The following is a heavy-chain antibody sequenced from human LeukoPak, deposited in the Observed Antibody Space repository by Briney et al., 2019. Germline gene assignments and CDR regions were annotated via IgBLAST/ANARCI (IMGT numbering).Heavy chain of an antibody. Sequence: PSETLSLTCAVYGGSFGGFYWSWIRQPPGKGLEWIGEINHSGSTNYNPSLKSRVMISIDTSKNQFSLKLSSVTAADTAVYYCARRGRGFRYYFDSSGYYLFDFWGQGALVTLSS. D-gene: IGHD3-22*01. CDR1: GGSFGGFY. V-gene: IGHV4-34*01. J-gene: IGHJ4*02. CDR2: INHSGST. CDR3: ARRGRGFRYYFDSSGYYLFDF.